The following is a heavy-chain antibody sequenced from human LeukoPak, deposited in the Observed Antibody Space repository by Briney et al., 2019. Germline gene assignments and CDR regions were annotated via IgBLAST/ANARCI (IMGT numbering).Heavy chain of an antibody. CDR1: GGSFSGYY. Sequence: SETLSLTCAVYGGSFSGYYWSWIRQPPGKGLEWIGEINHSGSTNYNPSLKSRVTISVDTSKNQFSLKPSSVTAADTAVYYCARAWYLDYWGQGTLVTVSS. V-gene: IGHV4-34*01. CDR3: ARAWYLDY. J-gene: IGHJ4*02. CDR2: INHSGST.